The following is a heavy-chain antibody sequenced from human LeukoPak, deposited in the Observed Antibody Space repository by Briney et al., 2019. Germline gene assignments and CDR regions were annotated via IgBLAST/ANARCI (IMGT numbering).Heavy chain of an antibody. J-gene: IGHJ4*02. CDR3: ARRTEHGNDY. Sequence: ASVKVSCKASGYTFTSYDINWVRQATGQGLEYMGWMNPNSGNIEYAQKFQGRVTMTRDTSISTAYMELSSLRSEDTAVYYGARRTEHGNDYWGQGTLVTVSS. CDR1: GYTFTSYD. V-gene: IGHV1-8*01. D-gene: IGHD4-23*01. CDR2: MNPNSGNI.